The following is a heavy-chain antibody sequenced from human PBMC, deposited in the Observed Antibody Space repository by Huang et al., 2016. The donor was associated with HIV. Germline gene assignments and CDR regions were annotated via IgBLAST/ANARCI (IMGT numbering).Heavy chain of an antibody. CDR2: IYPGDSDV. Sequence: EVQLVQSGAEMKRPGESLKISCKVSGYSFTRQWIGWVRQMPGQGPEGMGIIYPGDSDVKYSPTFQGQGTISADNSISTAYLQWKSLKVSDTAMYFCARPPTYSDDGGYYIDAFGVWGRGTMVTVS. V-gene: IGHV5-51*03. CDR3: ARPPTYSDDGGYYIDAFGV. D-gene: IGHD2-21*02. J-gene: IGHJ3*01. CDR1: GYSFTRQW.